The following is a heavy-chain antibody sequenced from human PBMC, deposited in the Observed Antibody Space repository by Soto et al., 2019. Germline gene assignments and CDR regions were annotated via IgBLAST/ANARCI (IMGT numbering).Heavy chain of an antibody. D-gene: IGHD2-15*01. CDR2: LSGSGGST. J-gene: IGHJ6*03. CDR1: GFTFSSYA. Sequence: EVQLLESGGCLVQPGGSLRLSCAASGFTFSSYAMSWVRQAPGKGLEWGAALSGSGGSTYYADSVKGRFTISRDKSKNTLYLQINRLRAEDTDVYYCANGSWWAPSNYYYYYYMDVWGKGTTVTVSS. V-gene: IGHV3-23*01. CDR3: ANGSWWAPSNYYYYYYMDV.